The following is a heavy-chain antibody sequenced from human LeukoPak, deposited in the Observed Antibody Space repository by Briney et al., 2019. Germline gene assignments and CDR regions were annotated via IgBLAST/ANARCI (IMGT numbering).Heavy chain of an antibody. CDR2: IRSKSYGGTT. CDR1: GFSFGDYA. J-gene: IGHJ4*02. D-gene: IGHD3-10*01. V-gene: IGHV3-49*04. CDR3: TKDLRPLTYYYGSGSYTFDC. Sequence: GGSLRLSCTASGFSFGDYAMSWVRQAPGKGLDWVGFIRSKSYGGTTEYAASVKGRFTISRDDSKNIAHLQMNSLKTEDTAVYYCTKDLRPLTYYYGSGSYTFDCWGQGTLVTVSS.